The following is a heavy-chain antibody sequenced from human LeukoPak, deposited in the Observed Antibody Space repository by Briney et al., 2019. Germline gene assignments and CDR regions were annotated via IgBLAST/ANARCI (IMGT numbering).Heavy chain of an antibody. CDR3: VVGGSPGY. J-gene: IGHJ4*02. CDR1: GLAFSAYK. D-gene: IGHD2-15*01. CDR2: ISTDGYTT. V-gene: IGHV3-74*01. Sequence: GGSLRLSCAASGLAFSAYKMHWVRQAPRKGLVWVSRISTDGYTTDYADFVQGRFTASRDNTKNTWSLEMNSLRAEDTTVYYCVVGGSPGYWGQGTLVTVSS.